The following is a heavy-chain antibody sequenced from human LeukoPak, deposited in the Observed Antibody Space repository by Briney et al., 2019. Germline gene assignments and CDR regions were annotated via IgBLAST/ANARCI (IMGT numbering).Heavy chain of an antibody. J-gene: IGHJ4*02. D-gene: IGHD2-8*01. V-gene: IGHV4-4*07. CDR1: GGSISSYY. Sequence: SETLSLTCTVSGGSISSYYWSWIRQPAGKGLEWIGRIYTTGSTNYNPSLKSRVTMSVDTSKNQFSLRLSSVTAADTAVYYCARKSCTNGVCYLGWGQGTLVTVSS. CDR2: IYTTGST. CDR3: ARKSCTNGVCYLG.